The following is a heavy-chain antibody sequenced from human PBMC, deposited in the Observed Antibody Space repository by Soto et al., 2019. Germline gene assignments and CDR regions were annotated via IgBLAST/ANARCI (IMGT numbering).Heavy chain of an antibody. D-gene: IGHD6-13*01. CDR3: AIYYSIAAAGTCDY. V-gene: IGHV3-21*01. Sequence: EVQLVESGGGLVKPGGSLRLSCAASGFTFSSYGMNWVRQAPGKGLEWVSSISSSSSYIYYADSVKGRFTISRDNAKNEQYLQMIILRAEDLAVYDCAIYYSIAAAGTCDYWGQGTLVTVSS. J-gene: IGHJ4*02. CDR2: ISSSSSYI. CDR1: GFTFSSYG.